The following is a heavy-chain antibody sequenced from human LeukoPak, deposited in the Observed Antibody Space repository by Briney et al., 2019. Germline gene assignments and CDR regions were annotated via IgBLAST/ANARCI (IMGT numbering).Heavy chain of an antibody. CDR1: GFTFSSYT. Sequence: GGSLRFSCAASGFTFSSYTMHWVRQAPGKGLEGVALISYDGSTKYYADSVKGRFTISRDNSKSTLYLQMNSLRTEDTAVYYCAKDFGSNCCAYLDFWGQGTLLTVSS. D-gene: IGHD2-2*01. CDR3: AKDFGSNCCAYLDF. J-gene: IGHJ4*02. CDR2: ISYDGSTK. V-gene: IGHV3-30*04.